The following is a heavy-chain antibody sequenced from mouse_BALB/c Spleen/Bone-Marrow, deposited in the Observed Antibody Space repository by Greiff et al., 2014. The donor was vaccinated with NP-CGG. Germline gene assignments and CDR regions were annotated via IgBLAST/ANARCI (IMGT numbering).Heavy chain of an antibody. Sequence: QVQLQQSGAELVRPGASVKLSCKASGYSFTSYWMNWVKQRPGHGLEWIGMIHPFDTETRLNQRFKDKATLTVDKSSSTAYMQLNSPTSEDSAVYYCARLEGNYGSTFAYWGQGTLVTVSA. CDR2: IHPFDTET. J-gene: IGHJ3*01. CDR3: ARLEGNYGSTFAY. V-gene: IGHV1-61*01. D-gene: IGHD1-1*01. CDR1: GYSFTSYW.